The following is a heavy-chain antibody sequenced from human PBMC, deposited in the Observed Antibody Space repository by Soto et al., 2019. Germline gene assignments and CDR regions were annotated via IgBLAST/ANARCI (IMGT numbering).Heavy chain of an antibody. D-gene: IGHD1-1*01. Sequence: GGSLRLSCAASGFTFSSYSVSWVRQAPGRGLEWVSAISGDSAYIYYADSVKGRFTITRDNSQNALYLQMNSLRAEDTAVYYCQGVNRITAPTDQRPYWGQGTLVTVSS. CDR1: GFTFSSYS. J-gene: IGHJ4*02. CDR2: ISGDSAYI. CDR3: QGVNRITAPTDQRPY. V-gene: IGHV3-23*01.